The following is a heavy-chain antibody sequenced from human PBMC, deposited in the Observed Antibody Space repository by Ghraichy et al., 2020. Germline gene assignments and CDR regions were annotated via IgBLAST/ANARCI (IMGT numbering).Heavy chain of an antibody. V-gene: IGHV3-30*18. J-gene: IGHJ1*01. D-gene: IGHD4-23*01. CDR3: AKVGGDSIGQYNFQH. CDR2: ISYDGSNK. Sequence: GGSLRLSCAASGFTFSSYGMHWVRLAPGKGLEWVAVISYDGSNKYYADSVKGRFTISRDNSKNTLYLQMNSLRAEDTAVYYCAKVGGDSIGQYNFQHWGQGTLVTVSS. CDR1: GFTFSSYG.